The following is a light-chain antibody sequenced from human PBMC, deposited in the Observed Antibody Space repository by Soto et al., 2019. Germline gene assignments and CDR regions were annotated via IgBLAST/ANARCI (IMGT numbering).Light chain of an antibody. CDR3: CSYAGSYTLYV. CDR1: SSDDGGYNY. CDR2: DVS. V-gene: IGLV2-11*01. J-gene: IGLJ1*01. Sequence: QSVLTQPRSVSGSPGQSVTISCTGTSSDDGGYNYVSWYQQHPGKAPKLMIYDVSKRPSGVPDCFSGSKSGNTASLTISGLQAEDEADYYCCSYAGSYTLYVFGTGTKVTVL.